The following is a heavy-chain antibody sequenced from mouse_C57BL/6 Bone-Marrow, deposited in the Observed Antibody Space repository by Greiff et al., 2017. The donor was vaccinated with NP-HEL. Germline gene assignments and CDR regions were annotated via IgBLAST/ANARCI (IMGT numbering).Heavy chain of an antibody. CDR2: IHPSDSDT. V-gene: IGHV1-74*01. Sequence: QVQLQQPGAELVKPGASVKVSCKASGYTFTSYWMHWVKQRPGQGLEWIGRIHPSDSDTNYNQKFKGKATLTVDKSSSTAYMQLSSLTSEDSAVYYCAMGYYSNYVLYFDVWGTGTTVTVSS. D-gene: IGHD2-5*01. CDR3: AMGYYSNYVLYFDV. J-gene: IGHJ1*03. CDR1: GYTFTSYW.